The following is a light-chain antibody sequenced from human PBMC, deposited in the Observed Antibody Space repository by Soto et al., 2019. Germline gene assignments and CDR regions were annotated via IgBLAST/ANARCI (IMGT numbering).Light chain of an antibody. CDR2: GAS. V-gene: IGKV3-11*01. CDR3: QQRSNWPPIT. CDR1: QSVSSY. Sequence: EIVLTQSPATLSLSPGERATLSCRASQSVSSYLAWYQQKPGQAPRLLIYGASSRATGIPDRFSGSGSGTDFTLTISSLEPEDFAVYYCQQRSNWPPITFGQETRLESK. J-gene: IGKJ5*01.